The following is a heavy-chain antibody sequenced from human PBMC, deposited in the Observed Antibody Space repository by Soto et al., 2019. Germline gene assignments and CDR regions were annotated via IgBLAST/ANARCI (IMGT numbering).Heavy chain of an antibody. CDR3: ARERYCISTSCYEDYSPGMDV. CDR2: IIPIFGTA. CDR1: GGTFSSYA. Sequence: GASVKVSCKASGGTFSSYAISWVRQAPGQGLEWMGGIIPIFGTANYAQKFQGRVTITADESTSTAYMELSSLRSEDTAVYYCARERYCISTSCYEDYSPGMDVWGQGTTVTVSS. V-gene: IGHV1-69*13. J-gene: IGHJ6*02. D-gene: IGHD2-2*01.